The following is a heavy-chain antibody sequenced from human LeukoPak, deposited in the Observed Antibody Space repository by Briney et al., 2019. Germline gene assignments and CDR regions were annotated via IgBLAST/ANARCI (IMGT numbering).Heavy chain of an antibody. D-gene: IGHD3-3*01. CDR1: GGSISSSSYY. CDR3: ARGIRFPQNWFDP. CDR2: IYYSGST. J-gene: IGHJ5*02. V-gene: IGHV4-39*07. Sequence: SETLSLTCTVSGGSISSSSYYWGWIRQPPGKGLEWIGSIYYSGSTYYNPSLKSRVTISVDTSKNQFSLKLSSVTAADTAVYYCARGIRFPQNWFDPWGQGTLVTVSS.